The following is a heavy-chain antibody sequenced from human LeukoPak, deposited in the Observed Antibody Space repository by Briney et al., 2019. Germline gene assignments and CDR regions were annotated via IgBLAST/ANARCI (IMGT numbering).Heavy chain of an antibody. CDR2: IYYSGST. J-gene: IGHJ5*02. V-gene: IGHV4-39*01. CDR3: ASRMYAAWFDP. Sequence: SSETLSLTCTVSGGSISSSSYYWGWIRQPPGKGLEWIGSIYYSGSTYYNPSLKSRVTISVDTSKNQFSLKLSSVTAADTAVYYCASRMYAAWFDPWGQGTLVTVSS. D-gene: IGHD1-14*01. CDR1: GGSISSSSYY.